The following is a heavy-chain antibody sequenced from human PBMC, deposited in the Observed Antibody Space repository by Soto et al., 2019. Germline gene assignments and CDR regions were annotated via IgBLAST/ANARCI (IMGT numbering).Heavy chain of an antibody. CDR3: ARDDSSDNQPMDV. D-gene: IGHD3-22*01. V-gene: IGHV3-74*01. Sequence: LRLSCAASGFTFSSYWMHWVRQAPGKGLVWVSRINSDGNSATYADSVKGRFTISRDNAKNTLYLQMSSLRAEDTAVYYCARDDSSDNQPMDVWGQGTTVTVSS. CDR2: INSDGNSA. J-gene: IGHJ6*02. CDR1: GFTFSSYW.